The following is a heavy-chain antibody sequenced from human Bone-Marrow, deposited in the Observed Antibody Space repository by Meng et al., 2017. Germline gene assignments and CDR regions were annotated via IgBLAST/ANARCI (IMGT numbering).Heavy chain of an antibody. D-gene: IGHD3-9*01. CDR2: ISAYNGNT. CDR1: GGTFSSYT. CDR3: ARDDDISPDY. J-gene: IGHJ4*01. Sequence: ASVKVSCKASGGTFSSYTISWVRQAPGQGLEWMGWISAYNGNTNYAQKLQGRVTMTTDTSTSTAYMGLRSLRSDDTAVYYCARDDDISPDYWGHGTLVTVSS. V-gene: IGHV1-18*01.